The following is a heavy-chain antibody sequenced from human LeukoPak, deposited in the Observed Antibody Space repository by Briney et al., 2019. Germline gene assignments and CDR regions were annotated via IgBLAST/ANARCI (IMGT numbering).Heavy chain of an antibody. J-gene: IGHJ4*02. CDR1: GFTFSSYA. D-gene: IGHD3-22*01. CDR3: AKVRSGDYYYDY. CDR2: VSADGGGT. Sequence: PGGSLRLSCAASGFTFSSYAMNWVRQAPGRGLEWVSTVSADGGGTYYADSVKGRFTISRDNSRSTLYLQMNGLRAEDTAIYYCAKVRSGDYYYDYWGQGTLVAVSS. V-gene: IGHV3-23*01.